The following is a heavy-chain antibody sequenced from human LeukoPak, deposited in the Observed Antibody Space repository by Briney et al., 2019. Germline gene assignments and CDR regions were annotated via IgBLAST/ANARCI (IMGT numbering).Heavy chain of an antibody. CDR1: GDNFSTYT. CDR3: ARDWMGAPLGY. D-gene: IGHD1-26*01. J-gene: IGHJ4*02. CDR2: VIPLIGIA. Sequence: ASVKVSCKASGDNFSTYTISWVRQAPGQGLEWMGRVIPLIGIANDAQKFQGRVRIIADRSTSTAYMELTSLRSDDTAVYYCARDWMGAPLGYWGQGTLVTVSS. V-gene: IGHV1-69*04.